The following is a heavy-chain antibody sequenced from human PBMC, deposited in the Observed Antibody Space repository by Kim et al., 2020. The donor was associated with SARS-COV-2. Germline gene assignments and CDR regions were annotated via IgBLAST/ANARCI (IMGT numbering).Heavy chain of an antibody. J-gene: IGHJ6*02. CDR3: ARGRVTMVRGINLYYGMDV. V-gene: IGHV3-48*03. CDR2: ISSSGTTI. Sequence: GGSLRLSCAASGFSFSSYEMKWVRQAPGKGLEWVSYISSSGTTIYYADSVKGRFTISRDNARNSLYLQMNRLRAEDTAVYYCARGRVTMVRGINLYYGMDVWGQGTTVTVSS. CDR1: GFSFSSYE. D-gene: IGHD3-10*01.